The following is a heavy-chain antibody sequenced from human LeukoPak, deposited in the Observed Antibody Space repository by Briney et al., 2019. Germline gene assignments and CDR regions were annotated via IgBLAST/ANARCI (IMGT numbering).Heavy chain of an antibody. CDR3: VREYSSSSGRAFDI. CDR1: GFTFSSYG. Sequence: PGGSLRLSCAASGFTFSSYGMHWVRQAPGKGLVWVSRISTDGSSTNSADSVKGRLTISRDNAKNTLYLQMNSLRAEDTAVYYCVREYSSSSGRAFDIWGQGTMVTVSP. CDR2: ISTDGSST. V-gene: IGHV3-74*01. J-gene: IGHJ3*02. D-gene: IGHD6-6*01.